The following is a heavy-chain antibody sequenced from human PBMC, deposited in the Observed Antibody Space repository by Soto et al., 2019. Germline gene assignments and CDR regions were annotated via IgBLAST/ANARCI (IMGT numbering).Heavy chain of an antibody. CDR2: IVPIVDTS. J-gene: IGHJ4*02. V-gene: IGHV1-69*12. Sequence: QVQLVQSGAEVRQPASSVKVSCKTSGGTFSSYAISWVRQAPGQGLEWMGGIVPIVDTSTYAQKFQGRVTITADESTSTAYMELSSLRSDDTAIYYCVRVVAIPDYPDYWGQGTLVTVSS. CDR1: GGTFSSYA. D-gene: IGHD2-15*01. CDR3: VRVVAIPDYPDY.